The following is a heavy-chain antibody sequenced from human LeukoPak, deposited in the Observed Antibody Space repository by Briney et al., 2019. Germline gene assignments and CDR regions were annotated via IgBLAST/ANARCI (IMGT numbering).Heavy chain of an antibody. V-gene: IGHV3-23*01. D-gene: IGHD3-9*01. J-gene: IGHJ4*02. CDR3: VKNDILKGRDH. Sequence: QSGGSLRLSCVGSGFTFSGSAMSWVRQAPGKGLEWVSAISGTGGTTYYVDSVKGRFTVSRDNPKNTMYLQLFSLRVEDTALYYCVKNDILKGRDHWGQGTLVTVSS. CDR1: GFTFSGSA. CDR2: ISGTGGTT.